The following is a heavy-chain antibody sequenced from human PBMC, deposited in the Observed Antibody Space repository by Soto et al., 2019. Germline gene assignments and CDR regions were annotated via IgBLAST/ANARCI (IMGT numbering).Heavy chain of an antibody. CDR1: CGSFSGYY. CDR3: ARAAPRYCSGGSCYSGRDY. V-gene: IGHV4-34*01. D-gene: IGHD2-15*01. Sequence: SETLSLTCAVDCGSFSGYYWSWSRQPPGKGLEWLGEINHSGSTNYNPSLKSRVTISVDASKNQFSLKLSSVTAADTAVYYCARAAPRYCSGGSCYSGRDYWGHGTLVTVS. CDR2: INHSGST. J-gene: IGHJ4*01.